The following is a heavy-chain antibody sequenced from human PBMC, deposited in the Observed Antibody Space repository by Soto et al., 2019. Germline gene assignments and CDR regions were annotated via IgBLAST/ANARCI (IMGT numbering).Heavy chain of an antibody. V-gene: IGHV1-3*01. CDR1: GYTFTSYA. CDR2: INAGNGNT. D-gene: IGHD2-8*01. J-gene: IGHJ6*02. Sequence: ASVKVSCKASGYTFTSYAMHWVRQAPGQRLEWMGWINAGNGNTKYSQKFQGRVTITRDTSASTAYMELSSLRSEDTAVYYCVRGSRWSLYYYYGMDVWGQGTTVTVS. CDR3: VRGSRWSLYYYYGMDV.